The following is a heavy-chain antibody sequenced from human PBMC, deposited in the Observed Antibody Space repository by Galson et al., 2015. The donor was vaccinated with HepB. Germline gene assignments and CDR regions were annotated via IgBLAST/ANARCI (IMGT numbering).Heavy chain of an antibody. D-gene: IGHD6-13*01. Sequence: SVKVSCKASGYTFTGYYMHWVRQAPGQGLEWMGWINPNSGGTNYAQKFQGWVTMTRDTSISTAYMELSRLRSDDTAVYYCAREGGSSGYSSSWYGAAFDYWGQGTLVTVSS. V-gene: IGHV1-2*04. CDR1: GYTFTGYY. J-gene: IGHJ4*02. CDR2: INPNSGGT. CDR3: AREGGSSGYSSSWYGAAFDY.